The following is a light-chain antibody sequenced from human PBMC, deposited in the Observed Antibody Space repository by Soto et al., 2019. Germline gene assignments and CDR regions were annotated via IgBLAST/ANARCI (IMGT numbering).Light chain of an antibody. J-gene: IGLJ1*01. V-gene: IGLV2-14*01. CDR3: SSYTCSSTPYV. Sequence: QSALTQPASVSGSPGQSITISCTGTSSDVGGYNYVSWYQQHPGKAPKLKIYEVSNRPSGVSNRFSGSKSGNTASLTISGLQAEDEADYYCSSYTCSSTPYVFGTGTKLTVL. CDR1: SSDVGGYNY. CDR2: EVS.